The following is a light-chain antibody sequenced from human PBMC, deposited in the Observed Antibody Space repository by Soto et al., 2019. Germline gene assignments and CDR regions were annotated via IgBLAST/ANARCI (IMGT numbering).Light chain of an antibody. V-gene: IGLV2-11*01. CDR2: DVT. CDR3: CSYAGSYTYV. J-gene: IGLJ1*01. CDR1: SSDVGGYSY. Sequence: SALTQPHSVSGSPGQSVTISCTGTSSDVGGYSYVSWYQQHPGKAPQLIIYDVTERPSGVPDRFSGSKSGNTASLTISGLQAEDEADYYCCSYAGSYTYVFGTGTKVTVL.